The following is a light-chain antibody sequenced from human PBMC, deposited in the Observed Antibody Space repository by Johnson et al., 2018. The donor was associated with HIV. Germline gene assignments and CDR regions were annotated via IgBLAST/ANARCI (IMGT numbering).Light chain of an antibody. J-gene: IGLJ1*01. V-gene: IGLV1-51*01. CDR1: SSNIGNNY. CDR3: GTWDSSLSALYV. CDR2: DNN. Sequence: SVLTQPPSVSAAPGQKVTISCSGSSSNIGNNYVSWYQQLPGTAPKLLIYDNNKRPSGIPDRFSGSKSGTPATLGLTGLQTGNEADYYCGTWDSSLSALYVFGTGTKVTVL.